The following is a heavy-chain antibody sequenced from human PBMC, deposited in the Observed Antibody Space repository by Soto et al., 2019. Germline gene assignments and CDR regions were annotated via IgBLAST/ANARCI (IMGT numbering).Heavy chain of an antibody. Sequence: DVQLVESGGGLVQPGGSLRLSCAASGVTFSSYWLSWVRQAPGKGLEWVANINQDGSENYYVDSVKGRFTISRDNAKNSLYLQMNSLRAEDTAVYYCARDKAVGATLFDYWGQGTLVTVSS. CDR3: ARDKAVGATLFDY. CDR1: GVTFSSYW. D-gene: IGHD1-26*01. J-gene: IGHJ4*02. CDR2: INQDGSEN. V-gene: IGHV3-7*01.